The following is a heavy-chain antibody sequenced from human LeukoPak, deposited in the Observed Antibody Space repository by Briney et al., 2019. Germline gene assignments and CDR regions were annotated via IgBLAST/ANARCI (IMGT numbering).Heavy chain of an antibody. J-gene: IGHJ2*01. D-gene: IGHD2-21*02. Sequence: PGGSLRLSCAASGFTFSSYSMNWVRQAPGKGLEWVSSISSSSNYIYDTDSVKGRFTISRDTAKNSLYLQMNSLRAEDTAVYYCARDGYCGGDCLGYFDLWGRGTPVTVSS. CDR3: ARDGYCGGDCLGYFDL. CDR2: ISSSSNYI. V-gene: IGHV3-21*01. CDR1: GFTFSSYS.